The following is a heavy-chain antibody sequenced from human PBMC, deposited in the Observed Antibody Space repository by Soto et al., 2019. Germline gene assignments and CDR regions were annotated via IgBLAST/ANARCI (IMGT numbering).Heavy chain of an antibody. Sequence: SQTLSLTCAISGDSVSSNSAAWNWIRQSPSRGLEWLGRTYYRSKWYNDYAVSVKSRITINPYTSKNQFSLQLNSAAPEDTAVYYCARDHSHDFWSGYYFDYWGQGTLVTVSS. CDR1: GDSVSSNSAA. V-gene: IGHV6-1*01. CDR2: TYYRSKWYN. CDR3: ARDHSHDFWSGYYFDY. D-gene: IGHD3-3*01. J-gene: IGHJ4*02.